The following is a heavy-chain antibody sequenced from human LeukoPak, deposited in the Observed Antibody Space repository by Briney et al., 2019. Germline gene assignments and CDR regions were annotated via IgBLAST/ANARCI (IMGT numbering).Heavy chain of an antibody. CDR1: GDSVSSNSAA. D-gene: IGHD4-11*01. CDR3: ATLQSYYYCYMDV. J-gene: IGHJ6*03. CDR2: TYYRSKWYN. V-gene: IGHV6-1*01. Sequence: SQTLSLTCAISGDSVSSNSAAWNWIRQSPSRGLEWLGRTYYRSKWYNDSAVSVKSRITIDPDTSKNQFSLKLSSVTAADTAVYYCATLQSYYYCYMDVWGKGTTVTVSS.